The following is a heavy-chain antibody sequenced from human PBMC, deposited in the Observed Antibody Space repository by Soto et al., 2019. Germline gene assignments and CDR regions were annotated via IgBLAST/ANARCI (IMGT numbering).Heavy chain of an antibody. Sequence: QVQLQQWGAGLLKPSETLSLTCAVYGGSFSGYYWSWIRQPPGKGLEWLGEINHSGSTNYNPSLKSRVTISVDTSKNQFSLKLSSVTAADTAVYYCAFVPGYCTNGVCPYYYYGMDVWGQGTTVTVSS. D-gene: IGHD2-8*01. CDR1: GGSFSGYY. CDR2: INHSGST. V-gene: IGHV4-34*01. J-gene: IGHJ6*02. CDR3: AFVPGYCTNGVCPYYYYGMDV.